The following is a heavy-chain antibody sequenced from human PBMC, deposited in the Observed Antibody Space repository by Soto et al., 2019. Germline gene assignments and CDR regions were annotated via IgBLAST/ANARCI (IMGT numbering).Heavy chain of an antibody. CDR2: IWYDGSNK. V-gene: IGHV3-33*01. CDR3: TTGLSKWELDYFDY. Sequence: GGSLRLSCAVSGFTYSSYGMHWVRQAPGKGLEWVAVIWYDGSNKYYADSVKGRFIISRDDSKNTLSLQMNTLQTEDTAVYYCTTGLSKWELDYFDYWGQGTLVTVSS. CDR1: GFTYSSYG. D-gene: IGHD1-26*01. J-gene: IGHJ4*02.